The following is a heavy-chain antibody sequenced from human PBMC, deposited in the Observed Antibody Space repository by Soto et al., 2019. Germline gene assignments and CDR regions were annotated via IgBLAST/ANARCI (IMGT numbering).Heavy chain of an antibody. CDR2: MNPNSGNT. J-gene: IGHJ6*03. V-gene: IGHV1-8*01. CDR3: ARVGTVTTDYYYYYMDV. Sequence: PSVKVSCKASGYTFTSYDINWVRQATGQGLEWMGWMNPNSGNTGYAQKFQGRVTMTRNTSISTAYMELSSLRSEDTAVYYCARVGTVTTDYYYYYMDVWGKGTTVTVSS. D-gene: IGHD4-17*01. CDR1: GYTFTSYD.